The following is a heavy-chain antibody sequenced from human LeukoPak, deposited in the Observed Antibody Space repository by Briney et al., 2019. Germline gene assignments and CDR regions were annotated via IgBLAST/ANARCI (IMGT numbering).Heavy chain of an antibody. CDR2: ISGSGGST. Sequence: PGGSLRLSCAASGFTFSSYAMSWVRQAPGKGLERVSAISGSGGSTYYADSVKGRFTISRDNSKNTLYLQMNSLRAEDTAVYYCAKDYYDSSGYYLSAFDIWGQGTMVTVSS. CDR1: GFTFSSYA. CDR3: AKDYYDSSGYYLSAFDI. J-gene: IGHJ3*02. V-gene: IGHV3-23*01. D-gene: IGHD3-22*01.